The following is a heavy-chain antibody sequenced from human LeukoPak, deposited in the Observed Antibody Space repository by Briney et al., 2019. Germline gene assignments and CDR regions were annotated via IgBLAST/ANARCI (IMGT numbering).Heavy chain of an antibody. V-gene: IGHV3-74*01. J-gene: IGHJ5*02. Sequence: GGSLRLSCAASGFTFSSYWMHWVRQAPGKGLAWVSRIDYDGITTTYADSVKGRFTISRDNAKNTLYLQMNSLRAEDTAVYYCTHLGWFDPWGQGTLVTVSS. CDR2: IDYDGITT. CDR1: GFTFSSYW. CDR3: THLGWFDP.